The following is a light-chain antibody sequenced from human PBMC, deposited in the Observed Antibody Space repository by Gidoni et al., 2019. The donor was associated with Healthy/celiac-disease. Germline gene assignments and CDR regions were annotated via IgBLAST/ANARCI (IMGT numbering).Light chain of an antibody. CDR1: QSISSY. Sequence: EIQMTQSPSSLSASVGDRVTITCRASQSISSYLNWYQQKPGKAPRLLIYAASSLQSGVPSRFSSSGSGTDFTLTISSLQPEDFATYFCQQSYSTPLLTFGGGTKVEIK. CDR3: QQSYSTPLLT. CDR2: AAS. V-gene: IGKV1-39*01. J-gene: IGKJ4*01.